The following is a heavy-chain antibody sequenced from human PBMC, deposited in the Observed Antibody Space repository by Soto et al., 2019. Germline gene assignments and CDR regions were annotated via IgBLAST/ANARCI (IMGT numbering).Heavy chain of an antibody. CDR1: GGSISTYY. Sequence: QVQLQESGPGLVKPSETPSLTCTVSGGSISTYYWNCIQQPPGKRLECIGYINYSGNTHYNPSLKSRVTIGVDPSKNQFSLKLTSVSAADTAVYYCAKVIGGIRWGSFDYWGQAIRVSVSP. CDR3: AKVIGGIRWGSFDY. J-gene: IGHJ4*02. D-gene: IGHD3-10*01. V-gene: IGHV4-59*01. CDR2: INYSGNT.